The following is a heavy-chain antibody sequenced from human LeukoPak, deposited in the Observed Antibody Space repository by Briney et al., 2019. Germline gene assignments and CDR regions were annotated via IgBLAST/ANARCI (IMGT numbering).Heavy chain of an antibody. CDR2: IYTSGGT. D-gene: IGHD2-2*01. J-gene: IGHJ3*01. CDR3: AGRGSSSGTFDV. CDR1: GGSISNLDYY. Sequence: SETLSLTCTVSGGSISNLDYYWTWIRQPAGERLEWIGRIYTSGGTNYNPSLKGRVTMSVDKSKNQISLSLASLTAADTALYYCAGRGSSSGTFDVWGPGTFVTVSS. V-gene: IGHV4-61*02.